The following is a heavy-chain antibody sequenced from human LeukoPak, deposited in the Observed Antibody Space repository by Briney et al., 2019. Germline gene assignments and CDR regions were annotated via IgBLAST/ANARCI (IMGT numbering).Heavy chain of an antibody. Sequence: GGSLRLSCAASGFAISANYMTWVRQAPGKGLEGVSYISSSGSGGTIHYADSVKGLFTISRDNARNSLYLQMNSLRAEDTAVYYCARDPIGVAGTHHDYWGQGTLVTVSS. V-gene: IGHV3-11*04. D-gene: IGHD6-19*01. CDR2: ISSSGSGGTI. J-gene: IGHJ4*02. CDR1: GFAISANY. CDR3: ARDPIGVAGTHHDY.